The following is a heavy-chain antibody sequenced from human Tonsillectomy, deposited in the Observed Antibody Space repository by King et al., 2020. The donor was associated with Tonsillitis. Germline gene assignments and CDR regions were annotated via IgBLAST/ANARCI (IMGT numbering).Heavy chain of an antibody. CDR2: ISYDGSNK. CDR1: GFTFSSYG. CDR3: AKAKAGYGMDV. Sequence: QVQLVESGGGVVQPGRSLRLSCAASGFTFSSYGMHWVRQAPGKGLEGVAVISYDGSNKYYADSVKGRFTISRDNSKNTLYLQMNSLRAEDTAVYYCAKAKAGYGMDVWGQGTTVTVSS. V-gene: IGHV3-30*18. J-gene: IGHJ6*02. D-gene: IGHD3-10*01.